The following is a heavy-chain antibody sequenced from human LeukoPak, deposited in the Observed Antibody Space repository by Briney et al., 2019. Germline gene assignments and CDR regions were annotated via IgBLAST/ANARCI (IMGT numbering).Heavy chain of an antibody. Sequence: PGGSLRLSCAASGFTFSSYAMSWVRQAPGKGLEWVSLISANTGRTYYADSVKGRFTISRDNSKNTLYLQLNSLRAEDTAAYYCAKGGYSGYDYVDYWGQGTLVTVSS. CDR2: ISANTGRT. D-gene: IGHD5-12*01. J-gene: IGHJ4*02. CDR1: GFTFSSYA. CDR3: AKGGYSGYDYVDY. V-gene: IGHV3-23*01.